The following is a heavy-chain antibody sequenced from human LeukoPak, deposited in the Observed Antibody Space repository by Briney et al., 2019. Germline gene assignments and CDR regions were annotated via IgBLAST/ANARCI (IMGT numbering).Heavy chain of an antibody. Sequence: GGSLRLSCAASGYTFSSYGMHWVRQAPGKGLEWVAYIQYDGSNEQYADSVKGRFSISRDSSRNTLYLQMNSLRAEDTAVYYCASIAAAGIDFDYWGQGTLVTVSS. CDR2: IQYDGSNE. D-gene: IGHD6-13*01. CDR1: GYTFSSYG. CDR3: ASIAAAGIDFDY. J-gene: IGHJ4*02. V-gene: IGHV3-30*02.